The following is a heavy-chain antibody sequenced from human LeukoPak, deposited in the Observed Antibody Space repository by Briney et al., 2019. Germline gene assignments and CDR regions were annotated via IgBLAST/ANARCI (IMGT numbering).Heavy chain of an antibody. D-gene: IGHD3-22*01. V-gene: IGHV3-23*01. Sequence: GGSLRLSCAASGFTFSTYAMSWVRQAPGKGLEWVSGINGRGDNIYYADSVKGRFTISRDDSKNTLYLQMNSLRAEDTAVYYCAKDRRYYDSSGYSDYWGQGTLVTVSS. CDR1: GFTFSTYA. CDR2: INGRGDNI. J-gene: IGHJ4*02. CDR3: AKDRRYYDSSGYSDY.